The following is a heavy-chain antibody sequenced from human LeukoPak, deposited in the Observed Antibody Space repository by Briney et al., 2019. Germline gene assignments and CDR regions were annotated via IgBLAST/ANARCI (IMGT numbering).Heavy chain of an antibody. J-gene: IGHJ6*02. CDR2: IYTSGST. CDR1: GGSISSYY. CDR3: ARDSGLFGVVMNGMGV. D-gene: IGHD3-3*01. V-gene: IGHV4-4*07. Sequence: SETLSLTCTVSGGSISSYYWSWIRQPAGKGLEWIGRIYTSGSTNYNPSLKSRVTMSVDTSKNQFSLKLSSVTAADTAVYYCARDSGLFGVVMNGMGVWGQGTTVTVSS.